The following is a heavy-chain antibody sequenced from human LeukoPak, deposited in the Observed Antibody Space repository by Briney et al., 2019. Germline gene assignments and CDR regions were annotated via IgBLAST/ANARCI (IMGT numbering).Heavy chain of an antibody. J-gene: IGHJ5*02. D-gene: IGHD3-10*01. CDR1: GFTFSSYA. CDR2: ISGSGGST. CDR3: AKEITMVRGVKPNWFDP. Sequence: GGSLRFSCAASGFTFSSYAMSWVRQAPGKGLEWVSAISGSGGSTYYADSVKGRFTISRDNSKNTLYLQMNSLRAEDTAVYYCAKEITMVRGVKPNWFDPWGQGTLVTVSS. V-gene: IGHV3-23*01.